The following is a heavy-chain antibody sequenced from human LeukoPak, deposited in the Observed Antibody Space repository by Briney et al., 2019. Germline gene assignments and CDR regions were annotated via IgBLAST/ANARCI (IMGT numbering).Heavy chain of an antibody. Sequence: PGGSLRLSCTASGFSFSTYSMNWVRQAPGKGLEWVSYISSSGSTIYYADSVKGRFTISRDNAKNSLYLQMNSLRAEDTAVYYCAGGLGITMVRGVPMDVWGQGTTVTVSS. CDR2: ISSSGSTI. CDR1: GFSFSTYS. D-gene: IGHD3-10*01. CDR3: AGGLGITMVRGVPMDV. V-gene: IGHV3-48*04. J-gene: IGHJ6*02.